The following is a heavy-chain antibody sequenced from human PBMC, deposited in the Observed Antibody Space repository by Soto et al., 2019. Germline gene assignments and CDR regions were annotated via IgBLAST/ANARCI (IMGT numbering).Heavy chain of an antibody. V-gene: IGHV3-21*01. D-gene: IGHD2-15*01. CDR2: ISGSSRYI. Sequence: GGFLRLSCTASGFSFSEYSMNWVRQAPGKGLEWVSSISGSSRYIYYADSVGGRFTISRDNVEKSLFLQMDSLRAEDTAVYFCARDPLLVHEFYYYMDVWGKGTTVTVSS. CDR1: GFSFSEYS. J-gene: IGHJ6*03. CDR3: ARDPLLVHEFYYYMDV.